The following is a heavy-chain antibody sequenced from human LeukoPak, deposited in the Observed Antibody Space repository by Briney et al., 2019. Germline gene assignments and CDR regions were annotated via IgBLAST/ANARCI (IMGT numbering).Heavy chain of an antibody. CDR3: AKRLKRNYYYHYAMDV. CDR2: IIPIFGTA. D-gene: IGHD3-22*01. J-gene: IGHJ6*02. Sequence: GASVKVSCKASGGTFSSYAISWVRQAPGQGLEWMGGIIPIFGTANYAQKFQGRVTITADESTSTAYMELSSLRAEDTAVYYCAKRLKRNYYYHYAMDVWGQGTTVTVSS. V-gene: IGHV1-69*13. CDR1: GGTFSSYA.